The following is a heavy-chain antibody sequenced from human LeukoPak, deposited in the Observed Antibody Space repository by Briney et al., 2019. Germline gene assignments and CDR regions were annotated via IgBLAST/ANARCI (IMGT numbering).Heavy chain of an antibody. V-gene: IGHV3-21*01. CDR1: GFTFSSYG. CDR2: ISSSSSYI. D-gene: IGHD1-26*01. CDR3: ARSSIRSGSYRFLYFDY. J-gene: IGHJ4*02. Sequence: GGSLRLSCAASGFTFSSYGMHWVRQAPGKGLEWVSSISSSSSYIYYADSVKGRFTISRDNAKNSLYLQMNSLRAEDTAVYYCARSSIRSGSYRFLYFDYWGQGTLVTVSS.